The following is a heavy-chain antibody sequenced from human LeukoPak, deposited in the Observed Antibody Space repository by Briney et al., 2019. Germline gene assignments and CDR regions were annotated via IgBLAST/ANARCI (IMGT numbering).Heavy chain of an antibody. CDR1: GFTFSSYA. CDR2: ISYDGSNK. CDR3: AKHNIDY. J-gene: IGHJ4*02. Sequence: GGSLRLSCAASGFTFSSYAMHWVRQAPGKGLEWVAVISYDGSNKYYADSVKGRFTISRDNSKNTLYLQMNSLRAEDTAVYYCAKHNIDYWGQGTLVTVSS. D-gene: IGHD1-1*01. V-gene: IGHV3-30-3*02.